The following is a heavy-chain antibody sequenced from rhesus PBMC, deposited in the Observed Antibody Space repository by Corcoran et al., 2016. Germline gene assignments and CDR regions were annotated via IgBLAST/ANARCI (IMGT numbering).Heavy chain of an antibody. Sequence: QLQLQESGPGLVKPSETLSLTCAVSGGSISDDYYWSWIRQPPGKGLAWIGYIYGSGGGTNDNPSHENRVTISIDTSKNQFSLRLSSVTAADTAVYYCARSYWGDYFDYWGQGVLVTVSS. CDR1: GGSISDDYY. V-gene: IGHV4-106*01. CDR3: ARSYWGDYFDY. CDR2: IYGSGGGT. D-gene: IGHD3-34*01. J-gene: IGHJ4*01.